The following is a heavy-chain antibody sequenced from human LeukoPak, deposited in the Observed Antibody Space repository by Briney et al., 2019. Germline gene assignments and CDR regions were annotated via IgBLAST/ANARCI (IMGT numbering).Heavy chain of an antibody. CDR2: MNPHSGNT. J-gene: IGHJ6*03. D-gene: IGHD1-26*01. CDR3: AREGSYSGSYGEYYYYYMDV. CDR1: GYTFTSYD. V-gene: IGHV1-8*01. Sequence: ASVKVSCKASGYTFTSYDINWVRQATGQGLEWMGWMNPHSGNTGYAQKFQGRVTMTRNTSISTAYMELSSLRSEDTAVYYCAREGSYSGSYGEYYYYYMDVWGKGTTVTVSS.